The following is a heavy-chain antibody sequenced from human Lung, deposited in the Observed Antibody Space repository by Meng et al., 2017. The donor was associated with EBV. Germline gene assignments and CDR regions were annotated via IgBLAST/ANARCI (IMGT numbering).Heavy chain of an antibody. V-gene: IGHV4-34*01. CDR1: AGSFSGYY. D-gene: IGHD3-16*02. CDR2: INHSGST. CDR3: ACSPDHDYVWGSFRSFDY. J-gene: IGHJ4*02. Sequence: QVQLHQGGAGLLKPSEPLALTCGVYAGSFSGYYWTWIRQPPGKGLEWIGEINHSGSTKYSPSLKSRVTISVDTSKNQFSLKLSSVTAADTAVYYCACSPDHDYVWGSFRSFDYWGQGTLVTVSS.